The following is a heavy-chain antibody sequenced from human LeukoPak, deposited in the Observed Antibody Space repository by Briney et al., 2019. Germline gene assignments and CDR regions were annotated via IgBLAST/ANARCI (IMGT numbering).Heavy chain of an antibody. V-gene: IGHV4-61*01. CDR3: ARVYCSSTSCYGVPYYYYYMDV. D-gene: IGHD2-2*01. CDR2: IYYSGST. Sequence: SETLSLTCTVSGGSISSSSYYWSWIRQPPGKGLEWIGYIYYSGSTNYNPSLKSRVTISVDTSKNQFSLKLSSVTAADTAVYYCARVYCSSTSCYGVPYYYYYMDVWGKGTTVTVSS. CDR1: GGSISSSSYY. J-gene: IGHJ6*03.